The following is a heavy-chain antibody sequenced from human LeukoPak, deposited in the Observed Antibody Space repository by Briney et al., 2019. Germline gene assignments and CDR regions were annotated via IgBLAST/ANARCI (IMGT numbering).Heavy chain of an antibody. CDR1: GFTFSSYG. D-gene: IGHD3-3*01. CDR3: AKPEGDFWSGYYTSPFDY. Sequence: GRSLRLSCAASGFTFSSYGMHWVRQAPGNGLERVAVISYDGSNKYYADSVKGRFTISRDNSKNTLYLQMNSLRAEDTAVYYCAKPEGDFWSGYYTSPFDYWGQGTLVTVSS. V-gene: IGHV3-30*18. J-gene: IGHJ4*02. CDR2: ISYDGSNK.